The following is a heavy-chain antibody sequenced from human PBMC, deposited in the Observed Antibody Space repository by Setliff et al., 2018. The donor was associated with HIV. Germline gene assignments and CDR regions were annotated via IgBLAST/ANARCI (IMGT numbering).Heavy chain of an antibody. CDR3: GRVGTTYAFDI. CDR1: GGSISSSNW. V-gene: IGHV4-4*01. CDR2: IYHSGST. Sequence: SETLSLTCAVSGGSISSSNWWSWVRQPPGKGLEWIGEIYHSGSTSYNPSLKSRVTMSVDKSKKQFSLKLSTVTAADTAVYWCGRVGTTYAFDIWGQGTLVTVSS. J-gene: IGHJ3*02. D-gene: IGHD1-26*01.